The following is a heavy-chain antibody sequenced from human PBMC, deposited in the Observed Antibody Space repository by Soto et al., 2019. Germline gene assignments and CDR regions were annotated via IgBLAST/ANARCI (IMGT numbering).Heavy chain of an antibody. Sequence: QITLKESGPTLVKPTQTLTLTCTFSGFLLSTSGVGVAWIRQPPGKALEWLSLIYWDDDKRYSPSLKSRLTTTKDTSTNQVVLTMTNMDPVDTATYYCAHTPEGASRIRGTGRYFQHWGQGTLVTVSS. D-gene: IGHD3-10*01. CDR2: IYWDDDK. V-gene: IGHV2-5*02. J-gene: IGHJ1*01. CDR1: GFLLSTSGVG. CDR3: AHTPEGASRIRGTGRYFQH.